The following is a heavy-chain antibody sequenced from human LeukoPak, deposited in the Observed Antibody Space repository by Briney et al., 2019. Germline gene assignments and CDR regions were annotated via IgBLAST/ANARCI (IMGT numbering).Heavy chain of an antibody. D-gene: IGHD1-7*01. CDR2: IYSGGST. J-gene: IGHJ4*02. Sequence: PGGSLRLSCAASGFTVSSNYMSWVRQAPGKGLEWVSVIYSGGSTYYADSVKGRFTISRDNSKNTLYLQMNSLRAEDTAVYYCASLSTGTTSVDYWGQGTLVTVSS. CDR1: GFTVSSNY. CDR3: ASLSTGTTSVDY. V-gene: IGHV3-53*01.